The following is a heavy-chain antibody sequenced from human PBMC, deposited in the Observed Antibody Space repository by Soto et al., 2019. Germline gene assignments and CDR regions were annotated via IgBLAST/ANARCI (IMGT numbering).Heavy chain of an antibody. Sequence: SETLSLTCGFSDYSISSGYYWGWVRQSPGKGLEWIGSIYHSGTSYSNPSLKSRVTISIDTSKNQVSLKLTSVTAADTAVYYCARLLPGTVDPWGQGTLVTVSS. CDR1: DYSISSGYY. D-gene: IGHD1-7*01. V-gene: IGHV4-38-2*01. CDR2: IYHSGTS. J-gene: IGHJ5*02. CDR3: ARLLPGTVDP.